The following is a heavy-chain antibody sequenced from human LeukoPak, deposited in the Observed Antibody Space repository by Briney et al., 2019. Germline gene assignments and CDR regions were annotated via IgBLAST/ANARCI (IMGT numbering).Heavy chain of an antibody. CDR2: IYYSGST. CDR3: ARGGYSYGYGFYYYYYMDV. Sequence: SETLSLTCTVSGGSISSYYWSWIRQPPGKGLEWIGYIYYSGSTNYNPSLKSRVTISVDTSKNQFSLKLSSVTAADTAVYYCARGGYSYGYGFYYYYYMDVWGKGTTVTISS. V-gene: IGHV4-59*01. J-gene: IGHJ6*03. D-gene: IGHD5-18*01. CDR1: GGSISSYY.